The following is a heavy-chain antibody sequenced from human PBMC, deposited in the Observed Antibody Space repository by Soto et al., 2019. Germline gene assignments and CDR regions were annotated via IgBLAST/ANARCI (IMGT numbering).Heavy chain of an antibody. CDR3: ARDSGDYQGFDC. CDR1: GGSISSYY. CDR2: VYTSGST. D-gene: IGHD4-17*01. V-gene: IGHV4-4*07. Sequence: ETLSLTCTVSGGSISSYYWSWIRQPAGKGLEWLGRVYTSGSTNYNPSLNSRITVSLDTSNNQFSLRVNSVTAADTAVYYCARDSGDYQGFDCWGQGTLVTVSS. J-gene: IGHJ4*02.